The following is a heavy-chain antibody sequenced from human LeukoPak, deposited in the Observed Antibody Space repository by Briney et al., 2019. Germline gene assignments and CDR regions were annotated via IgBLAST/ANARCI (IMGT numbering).Heavy chain of an antibody. Sequence: SETLSLTCAVYGGSFSGYYWSWTRQPPGKGLEWIGEINHSGSTNYNPSLKSRVTISVDTSKNQFSLKLSSVTAADTAVYYCARQPYYDFWSGYYLTFDYWGQGTLVTVSS. CDR3: ARQPYYDFWSGYYLTFDY. J-gene: IGHJ4*02. CDR2: INHSGST. CDR1: GGSFSGYY. V-gene: IGHV4-34*01. D-gene: IGHD3-3*01.